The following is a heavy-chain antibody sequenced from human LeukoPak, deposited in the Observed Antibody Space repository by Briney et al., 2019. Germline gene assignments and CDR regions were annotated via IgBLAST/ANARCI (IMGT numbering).Heavy chain of an antibody. D-gene: IGHD3-9*01. V-gene: IGHV3-23*01. CDR2: ISGSGGST. J-gene: IGHJ4*02. Sequence: GGSLRLSCAASGFTFSSYAMSWVRQAPGKGLEWVSAISGSGGSTYYADSVKGRFTISRDNSKNTLYLQMNSLRAEDTAVYYCAKCDFDWLLYMSADYFDYWGQGTLVTVSS. CDR1: GFTFSSYA. CDR3: AKCDFDWLLYMSADYFDY.